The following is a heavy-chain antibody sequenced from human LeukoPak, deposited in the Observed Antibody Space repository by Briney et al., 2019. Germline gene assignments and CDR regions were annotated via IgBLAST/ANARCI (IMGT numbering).Heavy chain of an antibody. J-gene: IGHJ6*02. V-gene: IGHV3-23*01. CDR2: ISGSGGSR. CDR1: GFTFNIHA. Sequence: GGSLRLSCVASGFTFNIHAMSWVRQAPGKGLEWVSGISGSGGSRYYADSVKGRFTLSRDSSKNTLFLQMNSLRAEDTAVYYCARDLRVTISFTMDVWGQGTTVTVSS. D-gene: IGHD4-17*01. CDR3: ARDLRVTISFTMDV.